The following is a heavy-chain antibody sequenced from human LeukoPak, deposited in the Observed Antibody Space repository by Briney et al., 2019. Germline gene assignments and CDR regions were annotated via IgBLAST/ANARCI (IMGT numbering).Heavy chain of an antibody. CDR3: ARGGIRPYCGGDCLRSDAFDI. CDR1: GGTFSSYA. J-gene: IGHJ3*02. CDR2: IIPIFGTA. V-gene: IGHV1-69*01. D-gene: IGHD2-21*02. Sequence: SSVKVSCKASGGTFSSYAISWVRQAPGQGLEWMGGIIPIFGTANYAQKFQGRVTITADESTSTAYMELSSLRSEDTAVYYCARGGIRPYCGGDCLRSDAFDIWGQGTMVTVSS.